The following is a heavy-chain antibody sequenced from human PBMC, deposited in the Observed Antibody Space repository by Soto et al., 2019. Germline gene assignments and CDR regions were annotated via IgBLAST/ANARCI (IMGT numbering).Heavy chain of an antibody. J-gene: IGHJ3*02. Sequence: SETLSLTCTVSGGSISSYYWSWIRQPPGKGLEWIGYIYYSGSTNYNPSLKSRVTISLDTSKNKFSPKLSSVTAADTAVYYCAIEDYYDSSATNSAFDIWGQGTRVT. D-gene: IGHD3-22*01. CDR3: AIEDYYDSSATNSAFDI. CDR2: IYYSGST. CDR1: GGSISSYY. V-gene: IGHV4-59*01.